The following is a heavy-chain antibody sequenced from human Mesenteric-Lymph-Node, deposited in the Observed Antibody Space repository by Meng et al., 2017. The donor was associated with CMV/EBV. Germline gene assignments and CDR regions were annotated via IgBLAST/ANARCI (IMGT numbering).Heavy chain of an antibody. Sequence: SETLSLTCTVSGGSISDYYWSWIRQPPGKGLEWIGYMYYSGSTNYNPSLKSRVTMSMDTSKSQFSLKLRSVTAADTAVYFCARHFNWGWYDFWGQGRLVTVSS. V-gene: IGHV4-59*01. CDR3: ARHFNWGWYDF. CDR1: GGSISDYY. D-gene: IGHD7-27*01. CDR2: MYYSGST. J-gene: IGHJ4*02.